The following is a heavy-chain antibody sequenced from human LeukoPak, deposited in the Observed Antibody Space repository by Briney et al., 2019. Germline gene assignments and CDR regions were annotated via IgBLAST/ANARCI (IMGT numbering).Heavy chain of an antibody. CDR1: GFTFSSYA. Sequence: PGGSLRLSCAASGFTFSSYAMSWVRQAPGKGLEWVSAISASGGSTYYADSVKCRFTISRDNSKNTLYLQMNSLRAEDTAVYYCAKSRVLWSGELLSNFDYWGQGTLVTVSS. CDR3: AKSRVLWSGELLSNFDY. J-gene: IGHJ4*01. CDR2: ISASGGST. D-gene: IGHD3-10*01. V-gene: IGHV3-23*01.